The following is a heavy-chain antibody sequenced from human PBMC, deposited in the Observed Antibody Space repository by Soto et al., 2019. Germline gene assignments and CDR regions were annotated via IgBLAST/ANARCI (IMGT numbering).Heavy chain of an antibody. CDR3: AKDNYDSSGYGEYNWFDP. Sequence: GGSLRLSCAASGFTFDDYTMHWVRQAPGKGLEWVSLISWDGGSTYYADSVKGRFTISRDNSKNSLYLQMNSLRTEDTALYYCAKDNYDSSGYGEYNWFDPWGQGTLVTVSS. J-gene: IGHJ5*02. CDR2: ISWDGGST. D-gene: IGHD3-22*01. CDR1: GFTFDDYT. V-gene: IGHV3-43*01.